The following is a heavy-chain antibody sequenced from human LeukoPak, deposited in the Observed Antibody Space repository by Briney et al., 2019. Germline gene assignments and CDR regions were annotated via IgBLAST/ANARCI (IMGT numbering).Heavy chain of an antibody. CDR1: GGSISSSSYY. Sequence: PSETLSLTCTVSGGSISSSSYYWGWIRQPPGKGLEWIGSIYYSGSTYYNPSLKSRVTISVDTSKNQFSLKLSSVTAADTAVYYCAEVRQILLTRWGQGTLVTVSS. CDR2: IYYSGST. J-gene: IGHJ4*02. D-gene: IGHD2-15*01. V-gene: IGHV4-39*07. CDR3: AEVRQILLTR.